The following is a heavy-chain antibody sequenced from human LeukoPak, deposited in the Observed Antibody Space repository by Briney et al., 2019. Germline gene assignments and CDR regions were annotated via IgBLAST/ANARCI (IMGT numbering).Heavy chain of an antibody. J-gene: IGHJ4*02. CDR2: ISSSGSTI. V-gene: IGHV3-48*03. D-gene: IGHD2-21*02. CDR1: GFTFSSYE. CDR3: ARGVSVVVTAMGEDFDY. Sequence: GGSLRLSCAASGFTFSSYEMNWVRQAPGEGLEWVSYISSSGSTIYYADSVKGRFTISRDNAKNSLYLQMNSLRAEDTAVYYCARGVSVVVTAMGEDFDYWGQGTLVTVSS.